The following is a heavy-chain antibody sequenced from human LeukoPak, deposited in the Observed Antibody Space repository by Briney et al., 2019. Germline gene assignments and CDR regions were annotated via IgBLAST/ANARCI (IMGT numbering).Heavy chain of an antibody. CDR1: GGSISSGSYY. J-gene: IGHJ4*02. CDR3: ARHGPRGSSSWYKS. D-gene: IGHD6-13*01. V-gene: IGHV4-61*02. Sequence: SQTLSLTCTVSGGSISSGSYYWSWIRQPAGKGPEWIGRIYTSGSTNYNPSLKSRVTISVDTSKNQFSLKLSSVTAADTAVYYCARHGPRGSSSWYKSWSQGTLVTVSS. CDR2: IYTSGST.